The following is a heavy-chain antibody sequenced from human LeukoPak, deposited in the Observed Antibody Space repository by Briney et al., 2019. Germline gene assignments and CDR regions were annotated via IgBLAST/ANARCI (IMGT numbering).Heavy chain of an antibody. CDR3: TRAIRHQLLSDY. CDR2: MNPESGNT. CDR1: GYTFSNFD. J-gene: IGHJ4*02. D-gene: IGHD2-2*01. Sequence: GASVKVCCKASGYTFSNFDINWVRQATGQGPEWMGWMNPESGNTGYAQKFQGRVTMTRDSSKSTAYMELISLRFEDTAIYYCTRAIRHQLLSDYWGQGTLVTVSS. V-gene: IGHV1-8*01.